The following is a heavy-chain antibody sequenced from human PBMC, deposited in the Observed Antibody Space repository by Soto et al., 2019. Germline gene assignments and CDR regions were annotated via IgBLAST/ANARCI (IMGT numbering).Heavy chain of an antibody. CDR3: ATDGPGGADYDYNGLDV. CDR1: GYTLTELS. V-gene: IGHV1-24*01. CDR2: FAPEDGET. Sequence: ASVKVSCKVSGYTLTELSMHWVRQAPGKGLEWTGGFAPEDGETIYAQKFQGRVTMTEDTSTDTAYMELTSLRSEDTAVYYCATDGPGGADYDYNGLDVWGQGTRVTVSS. J-gene: IGHJ6*02. D-gene: IGHD3-16*01.